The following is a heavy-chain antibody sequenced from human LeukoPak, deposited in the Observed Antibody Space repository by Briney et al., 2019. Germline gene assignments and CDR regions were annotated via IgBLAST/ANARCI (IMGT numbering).Heavy chain of an antibody. V-gene: IGHV4-61*01. CDR1: GGSVRSDSYY. CDR2: VYYSGST. Sequence: SETLSLTCAVSGGSVRSDSYYWSWIRQPPGKGLEWIGYVYYSGSTNYNPSLKSRVTISVDTSKNQFSLKLRSVTAADTAVYYCVREAATDYYDSSGYYRQTEVFDAWGQGTMVTVSS. J-gene: IGHJ3*01. D-gene: IGHD3-22*01. CDR3: VREAATDYYDSSGYYRQTEVFDA.